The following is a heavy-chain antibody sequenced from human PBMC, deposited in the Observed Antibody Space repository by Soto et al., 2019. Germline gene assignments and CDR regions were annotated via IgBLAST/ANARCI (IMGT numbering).Heavy chain of an antibody. V-gene: IGHV4-61*01. CDR2: IYYSGST. Sequence: PSETLSLTCTVSGGSISSGSYYWSWIRQPPGKGLEWIGYIYYSGSTNYNPSLKSRVTISVDTSKNQFSLKLSSVTAADTAVYYCAREMNYDYGFDPWGQGTLVTVSS. D-gene: IGHD5-12*01. CDR1: GGSISSGSYY. CDR3: AREMNYDYGFDP. J-gene: IGHJ5*02.